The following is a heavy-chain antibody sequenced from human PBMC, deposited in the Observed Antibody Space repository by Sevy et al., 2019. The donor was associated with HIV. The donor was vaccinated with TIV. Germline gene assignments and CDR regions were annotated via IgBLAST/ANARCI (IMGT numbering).Heavy chain of an antibody. CDR2: ISTGGRTI. CDR1: GFTFRSYE. J-gene: IGHJ4*02. Sequence: RGSLRLSCEASGFTFRSYEMNWVRQAPGKGLEWLSYISTGGRTIYYTDSVKGRFTISRDNAKNSLHLQMNSLRDEDTAVYYCATSRRDDYTYYFEYWGQGTLVTVSS. CDR3: ATSRRDDYTYYFEY. V-gene: IGHV3-48*03. D-gene: IGHD4-4*01.